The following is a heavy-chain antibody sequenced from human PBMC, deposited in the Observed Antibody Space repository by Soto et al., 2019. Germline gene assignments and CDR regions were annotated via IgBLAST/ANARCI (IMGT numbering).Heavy chain of an antibody. CDR3: AKARSTMVTSGPFDY. D-gene: IGHD4-17*01. Sequence: QVQLVESGGGVVQPGRSLRLSCAASGFTFSSYGMHWVRQAPGKGLEWVADISYDGSNKYYADSVKGRFIISRDNSNNTLYLQMNSLRAEDTAVYYCAKARSTMVTSGPFDYWGQGPLVTVSS. CDR1: GFTFSSYG. CDR2: ISYDGSNK. V-gene: IGHV3-30*18. J-gene: IGHJ4*02.